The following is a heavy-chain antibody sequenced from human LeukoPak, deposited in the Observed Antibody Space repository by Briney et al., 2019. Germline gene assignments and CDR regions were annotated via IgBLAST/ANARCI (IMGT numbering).Heavy chain of an antibody. Sequence: GGSLRLSCTASGFTFSSYWMSWVRQAPGKGLEWVSSISSSSSYIYYADSVKGRFTISRDNAKNSLYLQMDSLRAEDTAVYYCARGYDSSGYFPDYWGQGTLVTVSS. V-gene: IGHV3-21*01. CDR3: ARGYDSSGYFPDY. CDR2: ISSSSSYI. D-gene: IGHD3-22*01. CDR1: GFTFSSYW. J-gene: IGHJ4*02.